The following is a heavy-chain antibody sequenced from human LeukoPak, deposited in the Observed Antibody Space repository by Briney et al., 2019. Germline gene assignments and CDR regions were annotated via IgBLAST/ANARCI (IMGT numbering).Heavy chain of an antibody. V-gene: IGHV3-21*01. CDR3: ARRMVVAADFDY. CDR2: ISTNSDYI. Sequence: GGSLRLSCATSGFTFSSYAMSWVRQAPGKGLEWVSSISTNSDYIYYADSVKGRFTISRDNAKNSLYLQMNSLRAEDTAVYYCARRMVVAADFDYWGQGTLVTVSS. CDR1: GFTFSSYA. J-gene: IGHJ4*02. D-gene: IGHD2-15*01.